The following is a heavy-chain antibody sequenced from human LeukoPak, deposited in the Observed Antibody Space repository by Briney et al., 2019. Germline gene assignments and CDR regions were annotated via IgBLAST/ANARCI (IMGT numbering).Heavy chain of an antibody. CDR1: GGTFSSYA. CDR3: ANYPLRRYFDL. D-gene: IGHD2-2*01. Sequence: ASVKVSCKASGGTFSSYAISWVRQAPGQGLEWMGGIIPIFGTANYAQKFQGRVTITADESTSTAYMELSSLRSEDTAVYYCANYPLRRYFDLWGRGTLVTVSS. V-gene: IGHV1-69*13. CDR2: IIPIFGTA. J-gene: IGHJ2*01.